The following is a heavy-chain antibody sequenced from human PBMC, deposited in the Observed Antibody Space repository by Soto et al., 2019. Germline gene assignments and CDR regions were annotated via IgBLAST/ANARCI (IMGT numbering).Heavy chain of an antibody. CDR2: VDAYSGGT. D-gene: IGHD2-15*01. Sequence: QVQLVQSGAEVRKPGASVKVSCKASGYSFSDYYFNWVRQAPGQGLEWMGWVDAYSGGTNYAQKFQGWVTMTRDTSISTVYMELSRLTSDDTAVYYCARRRNCDGGSCYDAFNIWGQGTMVTVSS. CDR1: GYSFSDYY. CDR3: ARRRNCDGGSCYDAFNI. J-gene: IGHJ3*02. V-gene: IGHV1-2*04.